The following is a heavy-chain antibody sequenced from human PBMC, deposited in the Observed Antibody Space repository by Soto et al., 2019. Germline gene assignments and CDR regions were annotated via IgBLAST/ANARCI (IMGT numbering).Heavy chain of an antibody. V-gene: IGHV1-18*01. CDR2: ISAYNGNT. J-gene: IGHJ4*02. D-gene: IGHD3-16*02. CDR3: ARVLITFGGVIVSTDY. Sequence: QVQLVQSGAEVKKPGASVKVSCKASGYTFTSYGISWVRQAPGQGLEWMGWISAYNGNTNYAQKLQGRVTMTTDPSKSTAYMELRSLRSDDTAVYYCARVLITFGGVIVSTDYWGQGTLVTVSS. CDR1: GYTFTSYG.